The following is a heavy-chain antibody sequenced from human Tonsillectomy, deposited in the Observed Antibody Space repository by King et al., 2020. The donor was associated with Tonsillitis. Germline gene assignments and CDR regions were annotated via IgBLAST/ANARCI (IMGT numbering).Heavy chain of an antibody. J-gene: IGHJ5*02. Sequence: EQLVQSGGGVVRPGGSLRLSCAASGFIFDDYGMSWVRQPSGKGLEWVSRINWNGDSIGYADSVKGRFTISRDNAKNSLYVQMNSLRAEDTALYYCAILTLAAWFDPWGQGTLVTVSS. CDR3: AILTLAAWFDP. D-gene: IGHD2-8*01. CDR2: INWNGDSI. CDR1: GFIFDDYG. V-gene: IGHV3-20*04.